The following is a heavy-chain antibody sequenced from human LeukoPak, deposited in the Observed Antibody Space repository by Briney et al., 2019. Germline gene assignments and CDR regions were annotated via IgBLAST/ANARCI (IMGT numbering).Heavy chain of an antibody. J-gene: IGHJ3*02. V-gene: IGHV4-30-2*01. CDR3: AREASYCGGDCFYPFDI. CDR1: GGSISSGGYS. CDR2: IYHSGST. Sequence: SETLSLTCAVSGGSISSGGYSWSWIRQPPGKGLEWIVYIYHSGSTYYNPSLKSRGTISVDRSKNQFSLKLNSMTAADTAVYYCAREASYCGGDCFYPFDIWGQGTMVTVSS. D-gene: IGHD2-21*02.